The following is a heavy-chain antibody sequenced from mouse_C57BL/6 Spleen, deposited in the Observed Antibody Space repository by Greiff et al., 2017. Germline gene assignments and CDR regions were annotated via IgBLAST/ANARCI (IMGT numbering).Heavy chain of an antibody. CDR2: IYPSDSET. J-gene: IGHJ3*01. CDR1: GYTFTSYW. V-gene: IGHV1-61*01. D-gene: IGHD2-4*01. Sequence: QVQLQQPGAELVRPGSSVKLSCKASGYTFTSYWMDWVKQRPGQGLEWIGNIYPSDSETHYNQKFKDKATLTVDKSSSTAYMQRSSLTSEDSAVYDCATYEYDGAYWGQGALVTVSA. CDR3: ATYEYDGAY.